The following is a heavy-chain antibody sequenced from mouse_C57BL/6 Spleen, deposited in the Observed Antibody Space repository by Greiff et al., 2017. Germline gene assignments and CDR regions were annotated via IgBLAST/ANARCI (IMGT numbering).Heavy chain of an antibody. Sequence: EVQLQESGPELVKPGASVKMSCKASGYTFTDYNMHWVKQSHGKSLEWIGYINPNNGGTSYNQKFKGKATLTVNKSSSTAYMELRSLTAEDSAVYYCARFGYYGSSLYYFDYWGQGTTLTVSS. CDR3: ARFGYYGSSLYYFDY. CDR2: INPNNGGT. V-gene: IGHV1-22*01. D-gene: IGHD1-1*01. J-gene: IGHJ2*01. CDR1: GYTFTDYN.